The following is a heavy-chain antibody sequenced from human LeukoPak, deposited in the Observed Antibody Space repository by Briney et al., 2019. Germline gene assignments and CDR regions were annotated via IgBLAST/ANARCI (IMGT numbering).Heavy chain of an antibody. CDR2: IIPIFGTA. J-gene: IGHJ3*02. CDR3: EVGATGAFDAFDI. V-gene: IGHV1-69*01. CDR1: GGTFSSYA. D-gene: IGHD1-26*01. Sequence: GASVKVSCKASGGTFSSYAISWVRQAPGQGLEWMGGIIPIFGTANYAQKFQGRVTITADESTSTAYMELSSLRSEDTAVYYCEVGATGAFDAFDIWGRGTMVTVSS.